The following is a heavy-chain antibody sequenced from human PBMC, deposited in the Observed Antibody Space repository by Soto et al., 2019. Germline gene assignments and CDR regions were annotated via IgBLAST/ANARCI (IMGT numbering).Heavy chain of an antibody. CDR3: ARGLRTRLDY. CDR1: GGSFSGYY. CDR2: INHSGST. V-gene: IGHV4-34*01. Sequence: QVQLQQWGAGLLKPSETLSLTCAVYGGSFSGYYWSWIRQPPGKGLEWIGEINHSGSTNYNPSLKGRVTISVDTSKNQFPLKLSSVTAADTAVYYCARGLRTRLDYWGQGTLVTVSS. J-gene: IGHJ4*02. D-gene: IGHD4-17*01.